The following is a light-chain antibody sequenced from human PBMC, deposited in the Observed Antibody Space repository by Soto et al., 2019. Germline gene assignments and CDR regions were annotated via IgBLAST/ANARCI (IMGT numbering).Light chain of an antibody. J-gene: IGKJ4*01. CDR3: QHSTNWPLT. CDR1: QSVSSSY. Sequence: AQCRGALAWAGGERVMVQRRVSQSVSSSYLAWYQQKPGQAPRLLIYDTSTRATGIPARFSGSGSGTEFTLTISSLQSGDFALYYCQHSTNWPLTFAGGTKVDFK. V-gene: IGKV3-15*01. CDR2: DTS.